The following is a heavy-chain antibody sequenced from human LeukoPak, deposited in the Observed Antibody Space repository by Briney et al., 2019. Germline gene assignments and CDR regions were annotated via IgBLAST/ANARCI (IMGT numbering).Heavy chain of an antibody. CDR2: IYYSGST. CDR1: GGSISSSSYY. CDR3: PREPTIFGVVIEFFWFDP. J-gene: IGHJ5*02. Sequence: PSETLSLTCTVSGGSISSSSYYWGWIRQPPGKGLEWIGSIYYSGSTYYNPSLKSRVTISVDTSKNQFSLKLSSVTAADAAVYYCPREPTIFGVVIEFFWFDPWGQGTLVTVSS. D-gene: IGHD3-3*01. V-gene: IGHV4-39*07.